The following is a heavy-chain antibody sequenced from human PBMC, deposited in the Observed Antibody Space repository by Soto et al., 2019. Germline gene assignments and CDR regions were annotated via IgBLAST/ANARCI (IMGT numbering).Heavy chain of an antibody. J-gene: IGHJ6*02. CDR3: ARRAGTVNYYYGMDV. Sequence: GGSLRLSCAASGFTFSSYSMNWVRQAPGKGLEWVSSISSSSRYIYYADSVKGRFTISRDNAKNSLYLQMNSLRAEDTAVYYCARRAGTVNYYYGMDVWGQGTTVTVSS. CDR1: GFTFSSYS. D-gene: IGHD6-13*01. CDR2: ISSSSRYI. V-gene: IGHV3-21*01.